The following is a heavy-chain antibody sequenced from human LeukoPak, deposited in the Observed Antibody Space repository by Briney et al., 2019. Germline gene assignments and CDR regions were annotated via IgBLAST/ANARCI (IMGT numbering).Heavy chain of an antibody. CDR3: ARSRYLSPNDY. CDR2: ISYDGSNK. D-gene: IGHD3-9*01. CDR1: GFTFSSFG. V-gene: IGHV3-30*03. J-gene: IGHJ4*02. Sequence: GGSLRLSCAASGFTFSSFGMHWVRQAPGKGLEWVAVISYDGSNKYYADSVKGRFTISRDNSKNTLYLQMNSLRAEDTAVYYCARSRYLSPNDYWGQGTLVTASS.